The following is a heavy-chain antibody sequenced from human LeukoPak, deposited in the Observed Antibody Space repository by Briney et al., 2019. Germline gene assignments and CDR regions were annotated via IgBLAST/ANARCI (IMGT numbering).Heavy chain of an antibody. CDR2: FDPEDGET. CDR3: ATVSDQLVYYYGMDV. D-gene: IGHD2-2*01. V-gene: IGHV1-24*01. Sequence: ASVKVSCKVSGYTLTELSMHWVRQAPGKGLEWMGGFDPEDGETIYAQKFQDRVTMTEDTSTDTAYMELSSLRSEDTAVYYCATVSDQLVYYYGMDVWGQGTTVTVSS. J-gene: IGHJ6*02. CDR1: GYTLTELS.